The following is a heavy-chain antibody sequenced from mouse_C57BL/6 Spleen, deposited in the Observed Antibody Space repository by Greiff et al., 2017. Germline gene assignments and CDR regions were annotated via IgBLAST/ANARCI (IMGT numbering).Heavy chain of an antibody. J-gene: IGHJ1*03. CDR2: IWTGGGT. CDR3: ARHYYGSRTGYFDV. V-gene: IGHV2-9-1*01. D-gene: IGHD1-1*01. CDR1: GFSLTSYA. Sequence: VQRVESGPGLVAPSQSLSITCTVSGFSLTSYAISWVRQPPGKGLEWLGVIWTGGGTNYNSALKSRLSISKDNSKSQVFLKMNSLQTDDTARYYCARHYYGSRTGYFDVWGTGTTVTVSS.